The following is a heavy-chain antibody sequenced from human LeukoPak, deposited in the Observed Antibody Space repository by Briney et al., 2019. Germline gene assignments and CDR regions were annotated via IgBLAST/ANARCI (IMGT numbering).Heavy chain of an antibody. D-gene: IGHD5-18*01. CDR3: ATLTAMVTYTHDY. V-gene: IGHV1-69*04. Sequence: ASVKVSCKASGGTFSSYAISWVRQAPGQGLEWMGRIIPIFGIANYAQKFQGRVTITADKSTSTAYMELSSLRSEDTAVYYCATLTAMVTYTHDYWGQGTLVTVSS. J-gene: IGHJ4*02. CDR1: GGTFSSYA. CDR2: IIPIFGIA.